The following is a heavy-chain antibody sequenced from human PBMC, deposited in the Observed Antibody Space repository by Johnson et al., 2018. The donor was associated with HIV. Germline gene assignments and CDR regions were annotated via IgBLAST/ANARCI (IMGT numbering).Heavy chain of an antibody. CDR3: ARDPPSYGSGSYFRAFDI. D-gene: IGHD3-10*01. V-gene: IGHV3-13*01. Sequence: VQLVESGGGLIQPGGSLRLSCAASGFTFSNYDMHWVRQPTGKRLEWVSGIATTGDTYYAGSVKGRFTISRDNSKNTLYLQMNSLRAEDTAVYYCARDPPSYGSGSYFRAFDIWGQGTMVTVSS. J-gene: IGHJ3*02. CDR1: GFTFSNYD. CDR2: IATTGDT.